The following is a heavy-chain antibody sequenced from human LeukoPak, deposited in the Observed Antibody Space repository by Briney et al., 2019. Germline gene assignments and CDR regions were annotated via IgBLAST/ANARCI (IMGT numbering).Heavy chain of an antibody. CDR3: TTKPGLNSA. CDR2: INNDGRST. V-gene: IGHV3-74*01. D-gene: IGHD3/OR15-3a*01. J-gene: IGHJ4*02. CDR1: GFTFSSHW. Sequence: GGSLRLSCAASGFTFSSHWMHWVRQAPGKGLVWVSRINNDGRSTAYADSVKGRFTISRDNAKNTLYLQMNSLRAGDTAVYYCTTKPGLNSAGGQGTLVTVSS.